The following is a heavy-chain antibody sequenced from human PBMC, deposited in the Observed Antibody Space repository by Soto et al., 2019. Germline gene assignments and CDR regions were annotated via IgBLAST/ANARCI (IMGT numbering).Heavy chain of an antibody. V-gene: IGHV3-23*01. CDR1: GFTFSSYA. Sequence: GGSLRLSCAASGFTFSSYAMSWVRQAPGKGLEWVSAISGSGGSTYYADSVKGRFTISKDNSKNTLYLQMNSLRAEDTAVYYCAKATWIQLWFFDYWGQGTLVTVSS. D-gene: IGHD5-18*01. J-gene: IGHJ4*02. CDR2: ISGSGGST. CDR3: AKATWIQLWFFDY.